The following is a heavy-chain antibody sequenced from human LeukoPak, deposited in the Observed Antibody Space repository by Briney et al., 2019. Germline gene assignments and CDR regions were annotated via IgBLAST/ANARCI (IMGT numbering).Heavy chain of an antibody. CDR3: ARDYIPFDSGYDLLYYSMDV. J-gene: IGHJ6*02. D-gene: IGHD5-12*01. CDR2: ISYDGSNK. CDR1: GFTFSSYA. Sequence: GGSLRLSCAASGFTFSSYAMHWVRQAPGKGLERVAVISYDGSNKYYADSVKGRFTISRDNSKNTLYLQMNSLRAEDTAVYYCARDYIPFDSGYDLLYYSMDVWGQGTTVTVSS. V-gene: IGHV3-30*04.